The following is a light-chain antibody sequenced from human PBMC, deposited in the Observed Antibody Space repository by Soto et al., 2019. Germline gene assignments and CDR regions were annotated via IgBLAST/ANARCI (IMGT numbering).Light chain of an antibody. V-gene: IGLV2-8*01. J-gene: IGLJ1*01. CDR1: SSDVGGYKY. Sequence: QSVLTQPPSASGSPGQSVTISCTGTSSDVGGYKYVSWYQQYPGKAPKLMIYEVSKRPSGVPDRFSGSKSGDTASLTASGLQAEDEADYYCSSYAGSNNYVFGTGTKVTVL. CDR2: EVS. CDR3: SSYAGSNNYV.